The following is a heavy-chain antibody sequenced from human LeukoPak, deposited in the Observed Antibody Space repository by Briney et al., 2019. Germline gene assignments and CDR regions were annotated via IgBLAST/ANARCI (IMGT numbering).Heavy chain of an antibody. CDR2: IKQDGSDK. CDR3: ARDTGFDY. V-gene: IGHV3-7*04. D-gene: IGHD4-11*01. J-gene: IGHJ4*02. Sequence: GVPLRLSCAASVFTFSSHCMRWVRHSPGKGLEWVANIKQDGSDKYYVDSVKGRFTISRDNAKNSLYLQMNSLRVEDTAVYYCARDTGFDYWGQGTLVAVSS. CDR1: VFTFSSHC.